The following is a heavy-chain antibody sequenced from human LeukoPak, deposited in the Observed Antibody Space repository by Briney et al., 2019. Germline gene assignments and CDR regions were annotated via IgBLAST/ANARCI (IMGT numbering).Heavy chain of an antibody. D-gene: IGHD3-10*01. J-gene: IGHJ6*02. Sequence: PGGSLRLSCAVSGLTFSDYSMAWVRQAPGKGLEWVSYIGSSGSATYYADSVRGRFTISRDNAKNSLYLQMNSLRAEDTAVYYCARLGYGPYGMDVWGQGTTVTVYS. CDR1: GLTFSDYS. CDR2: IGSSGSAT. V-gene: IGHV3-11*04. CDR3: ARLGYGPYGMDV.